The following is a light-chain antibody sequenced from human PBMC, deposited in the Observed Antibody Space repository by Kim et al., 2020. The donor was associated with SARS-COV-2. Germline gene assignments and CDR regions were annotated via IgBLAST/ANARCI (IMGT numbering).Light chain of an antibody. CDR3: QVWDTSNHHVV. CDR2: NDS. Sequence: SSELTQPPSVSVAPGKTVTITCGGNNIGSKSLHWYQQKPGQAPVLVVYNDSDRPSGIPERFSGSNSGNTATLTISRVEAGDEADYYCQVWDTSNHHVVFGGGTQLTVL. V-gene: IGLV3-21*03. CDR1: NIGSKS. J-gene: IGLJ2*01.